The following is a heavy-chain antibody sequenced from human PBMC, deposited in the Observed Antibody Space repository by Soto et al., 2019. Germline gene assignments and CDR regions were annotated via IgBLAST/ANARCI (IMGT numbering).Heavy chain of an antibody. Sequence: ASVKRSCKASGYTFTSYCISCVGQARCQSLEWMGWISTYNGNTNYAQKLQGRVTMTTDTSRSTAYMELRSLTSDDTAVYYCAKSTEASLRPAYYGMNVWGLGTTVTVSS. CDR1: GYTFTSYC. D-gene: IGHD6-6*01. CDR2: ISTYNGNT. CDR3: AKSTEASLRPAYYGMNV. J-gene: IGHJ6*02. V-gene: IGHV1-18*04.